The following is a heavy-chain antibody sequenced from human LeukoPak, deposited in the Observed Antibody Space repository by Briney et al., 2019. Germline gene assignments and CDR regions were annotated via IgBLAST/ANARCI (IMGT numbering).Heavy chain of an antibody. CDR1: GFTFSDYC. J-gene: IGHJ6*02. V-gene: IGHV3-11*01. CDR2: ISSSGSTI. Sequence: GGSLRLSCAASGFTFSDYCMSWIRQAPGKGLEWVSYISSSGSTIYYADSVKGRFTISRDNAKNSLYLQMNSLRAEDTAVYYCASVVGWYDYYYGMDVWGQGTTVTVSS. CDR3: ASVVGWYDYYYGMDV. D-gene: IGHD1-26*01.